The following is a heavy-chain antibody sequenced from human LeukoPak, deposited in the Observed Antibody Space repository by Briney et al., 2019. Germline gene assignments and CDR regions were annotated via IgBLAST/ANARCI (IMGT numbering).Heavy chain of an antibody. CDR2: ISGSGGST. CDR3: ATTHYYYDSSGPFDY. CDR1: GFTFSSYA. J-gene: IGHJ4*02. Sequence: TGGSLRLSCAASGFTFSSYAMSWVRQAPGKGLEWVSAISGSGGSTYYADSVKGRFTISRDNSKNTLYLQMNSLRAEDTAVYYCATTHYYYDSSGPFDYWGQGTLVTVSS. D-gene: IGHD3-22*01. V-gene: IGHV3-23*01.